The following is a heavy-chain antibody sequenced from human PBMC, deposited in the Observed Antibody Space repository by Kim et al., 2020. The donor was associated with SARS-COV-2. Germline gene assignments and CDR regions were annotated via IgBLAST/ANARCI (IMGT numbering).Heavy chain of an antibody. J-gene: IGHJ4*02. D-gene: IGHD1-26*01. CDR1: GFTLSSSW. V-gene: IGHV3-74*01. Sequence: GGSLRLSCTVSGFTLSSSWMHWVRQAPGKGLAWVSRMNGEGSSPTYADPVKGRFTISSDNAKNTLFLQMDSLRVDDTAVYYCARGPWGAGLWGQGTLVTV. CDR3: ARGPWGAGL. CDR2: MNGEGSSP.